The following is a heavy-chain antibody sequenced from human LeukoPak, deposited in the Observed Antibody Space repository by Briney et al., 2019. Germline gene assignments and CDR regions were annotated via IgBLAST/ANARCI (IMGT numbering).Heavy chain of an antibody. CDR1: GGTFSSYT. Sequence: SVKVSCKASGGTFSSYTITWVRQAPGQGLEWMGRIIPILGIANYAQKFQGRVTITADKSTSTAYMELSSLRSEDTAVYYCARALYCSSTSCYYYYGMDVWGQGTTVTVSS. CDR2: IIPILGIA. CDR3: ARALYCSSTSCYYYYGMDV. V-gene: IGHV1-69*02. J-gene: IGHJ6*02. D-gene: IGHD2-2*01.